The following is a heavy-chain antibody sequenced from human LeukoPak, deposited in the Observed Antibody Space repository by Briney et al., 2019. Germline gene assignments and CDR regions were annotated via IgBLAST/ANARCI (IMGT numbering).Heavy chain of an antibody. CDR2: IHPGDSDT. CDR3: ARRLTRAFSY. J-gene: IGHJ4*02. Sequence: GESLKISCKGSGYRFTSYWIVWVRQMPGKGLEWMGIIHPGDSDTRYSPSFQGQVTISADKSISTAYLQWSSLKTAVNAMYYCARRLTRAFSYWDRGTLVTVSS. V-gene: IGHV5-51*01. CDR1: GYRFTSYW.